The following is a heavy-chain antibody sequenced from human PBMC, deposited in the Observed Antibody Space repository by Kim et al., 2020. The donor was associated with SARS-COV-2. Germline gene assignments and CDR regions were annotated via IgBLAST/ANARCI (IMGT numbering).Heavy chain of an antibody. Sequence: GGSLRLSCAASGFTFSSYEMNWVRQAPGKGLEWFSYISSSGSTIYYADSVKGRFTISRDNAKNSLYLQMNSLRAEDTAVYYCARVRPGIAAAGLYYYYYGMDVWGQGTTVTVSS. CDR2: ISSSGSTI. D-gene: IGHD6-13*01. CDR1: GFTFSSYE. CDR3: ARVRPGIAAAGLYYYYYGMDV. V-gene: IGHV3-48*03. J-gene: IGHJ6*02.